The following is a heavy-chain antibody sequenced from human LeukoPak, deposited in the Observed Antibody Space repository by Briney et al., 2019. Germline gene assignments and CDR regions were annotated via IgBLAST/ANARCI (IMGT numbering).Heavy chain of an antibody. CDR2: IYYSGST. CDR3: ARVRTRPNWFDP. Sequence: SETLSLTCTVSGGSISSYYWSWIRQPPGKGLEWIGYIYYSGSTNYNPSLKSRVTISVDTSKNQFSLKLSSVTAADTAVYYCARVRTRPNWFDPWGQGTLVTVSS. CDR1: GGSISSYY. D-gene: IGHD1-14*01. V-gene: IGHV4-59*12. J-gene: IGHJ5*02.